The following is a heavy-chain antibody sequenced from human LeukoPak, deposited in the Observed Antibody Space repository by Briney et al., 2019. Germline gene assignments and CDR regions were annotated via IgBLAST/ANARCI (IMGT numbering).Heavy chain of an antibody. Sequence: SETLSLTCTVSGGSISSFYWSWIRQPPGKGLEWIGYIYYSGSTNYNPSFKSRVTISVDTSKNQFSLKLSSVTAADTAVYYCARPYSSGWYGAFDIWGQGTMVTVSS. J-gene: IGHJ3*02. CDR3: ARPYSSGWYGAFDI. V-gene: IGHV4-59*08. CDR2: IYYSGST. CDR1: GGSISSFY. D-gene: IGHD6-19*01.